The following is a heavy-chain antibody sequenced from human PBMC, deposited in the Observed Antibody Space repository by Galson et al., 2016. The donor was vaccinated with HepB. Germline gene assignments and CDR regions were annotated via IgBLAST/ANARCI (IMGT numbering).Heavy chain of an antibody. J-gene: IGHJ4*02. D-gene: IGHD3-22*01. CDR1: GGALSSYM. V-gene: IGHV1-69*13. CDR2: IIPNMNTA. CDR3: ARDPYYYDPTVLGADY. Sequence: SVKVSCKASGGALSSYMITWVRQAPGQGLKWMGGIIPNMNTATYAQSFQGRVTIAADEYTGTGYMELSSLRSDDTAVYYCARDPYYYDPTVLGADYWGQGTLVTVSS.